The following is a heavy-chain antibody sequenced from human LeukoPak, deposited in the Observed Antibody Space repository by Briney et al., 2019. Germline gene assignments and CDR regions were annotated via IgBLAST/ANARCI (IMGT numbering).Heavy chain of an antibody. D-gene: IGHD5-18*01. J-gene: IGHJ6*02. CDR2: ISGSGGST. Sequence: GGSLRLSCAASGFTYSSYAMSWVRQAPGRGLVWVSAISGSGGSTYYADSVKGRFTISRDNSKNTLYLQMNSLRAEDTAVYYCAKAYVDTAMVTYYYYGMDVWGQGTTVTVSS. CDR3: AKAYVDTAMVTYYYYGMDV. CDR1: GFTYSSYA. V-gene: IGHV3-23*01.